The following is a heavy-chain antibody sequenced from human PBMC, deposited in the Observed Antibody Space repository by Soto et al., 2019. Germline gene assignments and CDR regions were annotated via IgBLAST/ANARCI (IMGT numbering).Heavy chain of an antibody. D-gene: IGHD1-26*01. Sequence: EVQLLESGGGLVQPGGSLRLSCAASGFTFSSYAMRWVRQAPVKGLELVSAISGSGDSTYYADSVKGWFTISRGNSKNTLYLQMNSMRAEKTAVYYCARRGSGSYYDYWGQGTLVTVSS. CDR3: ARRGSGSYYDY. V-gene: IGHV3-23*01. CDR2: ISGSGDST. J-gene: IGHJ4*02. CDR1: GFTFSSYA.